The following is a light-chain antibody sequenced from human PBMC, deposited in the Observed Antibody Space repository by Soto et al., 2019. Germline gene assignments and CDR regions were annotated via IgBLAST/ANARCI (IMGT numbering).Light chain of an antibody. CDR2: EGT. Sequence: QSALTQPASVSGSPGKSITISRTGSSTFIGSYYLVSWYQHHPGKAPKLMIYEGTRRPSGVSNRFSGSKSVNAATLTISGLQAEDEADYYCCSYTGSNTWVFGGGTKVTVL. V-gene: IGLV2-23*01. CDR3: CSYTGSNTWV. CDR1: STFIGSYYL. J-gene: IGLJ3*02.